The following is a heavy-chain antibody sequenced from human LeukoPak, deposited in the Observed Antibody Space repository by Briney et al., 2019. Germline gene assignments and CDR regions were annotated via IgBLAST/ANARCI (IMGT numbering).Heavy chain of an antibody. CDR2: ITSNGGST. D-gene: IGHD2-15*01. J-gene: IGHJ4*02. V-gene: IGHV3-64*01. CDR3: ARRYCSGGSCYYFDY. Sequence: GGSLRLSCAASGFTFSSNAMHWVRQAPGKGLEYVSAITSNGGSTYYANSVKGRFTISRDNSKNTLYLQMGSLRAEDMAVYYCARRYCSGGSCYYFDYWGQGTLVTVSS. CDR1: GFTFSSNA.